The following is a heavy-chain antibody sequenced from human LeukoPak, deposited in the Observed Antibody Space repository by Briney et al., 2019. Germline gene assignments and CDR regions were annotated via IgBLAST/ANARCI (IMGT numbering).Heavy chain of an antibody. CDR2: ISSSSSYI. V-gene: IGHV3-21*01. D-gene: IGHD3-10*01. Sequence: GGSLRLSCAASGFTFSSYAMSWVRQAPGKGLEWVSSISSSSSYIYYADSVKDRFTISRDNAKNSLYLQMNSLRAEDTAVYYCATTGPFDIWGQGTMVTVSS. CDR3: ATTGPFDI. CDR1: GFTFSSYA. J-gene: IGHJ3*02.